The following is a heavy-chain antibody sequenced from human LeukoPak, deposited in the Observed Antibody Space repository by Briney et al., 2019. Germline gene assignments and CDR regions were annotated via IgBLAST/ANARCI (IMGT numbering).Heavy chain of an antibody. V-gene: IGHV3-23*01. CDR3: AKGGGGDFPFDY. D-gene: IGHD2-21*02. J-gene: IGHJ4*02. Sequence: GGSLRLSCAASGFTFSNYAMSWVRQAPGKGLEWVSGLSGSGGSTYYADSVKGRFTISRDNFKNTLYLQMNSLRAGDTAVYYCAKGGGGDFPFDYWGQGTLVTVSS. CDR2: LSGSGGST. CDR1: GFTFSNYA.